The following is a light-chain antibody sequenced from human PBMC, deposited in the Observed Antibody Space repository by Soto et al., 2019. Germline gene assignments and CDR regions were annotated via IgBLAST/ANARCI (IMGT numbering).Light chain of an antibody. J-gene: IGLJ7*01. CDR1: NIGTKS. V-gene: IGLV3-21*02. CDR2: DDR. Sequence: SYELTQPPSVSVAPGQTARITCGGNNIGTKSVHWYQQKPGQAPVLVVYDDRDRPSGIPERFSGSNSGNAATLTISRVEVGDEADYYCQVWDSNTDHVVFGGGTQLTVL. CDR3: QVWDSNTDHVV.